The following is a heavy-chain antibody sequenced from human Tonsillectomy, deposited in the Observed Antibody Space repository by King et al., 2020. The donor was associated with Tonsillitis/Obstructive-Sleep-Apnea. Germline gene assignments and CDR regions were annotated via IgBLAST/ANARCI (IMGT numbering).Heavy chain of an antibody. CDR3: ASYSRFFDF. CDR2: IWYDGSNK. Sequence: VQLVESGGGVVQPGRSLRLSCAASGFTFTKSGMHWVRQAPGKELEWVALIWYDGSNKYYTDSVKGRFTISRDNSKNALYLQMNSLRAEDTAVYYCASYSRFFDFWGRGTLVTVSS. D-gene: IGHD2-15*01. J-gene: IGHJ2*01. V-gene: IGHV3-33*01. CDR1: GFTFTKSG.